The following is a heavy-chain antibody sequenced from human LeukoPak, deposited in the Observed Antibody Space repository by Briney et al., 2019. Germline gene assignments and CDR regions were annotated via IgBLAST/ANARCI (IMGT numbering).Heavy chain of an antibody. V-gene: IGHV3-23*01. D-gene: IGHD3-22*01. J-gene: IGHJ4*02. CDR1: GFTFDDYG. CDR2: ISGSGGST. Sequence: GGSLRLSCAASGFTFDDYGMSWVRQAPGKGLEWVSAISGSGGSTYYADSVKGRFTISRDNSKNTLYLQMNSLRAEDTAVYYCAKDHWGSSGHYVGLYSFDYWGQGTLVTVSS. CDR3: AKDHWGSSGHYVGLYSFDY.